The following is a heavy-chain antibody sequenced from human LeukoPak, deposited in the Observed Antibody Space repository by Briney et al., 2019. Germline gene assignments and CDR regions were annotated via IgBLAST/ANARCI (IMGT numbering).Heavy chain of an antibody. CDR3: AKDRAWIQLWLRVGYFDY. J-gene: IGHJ4*02. V-gene: IGHV3-30-3*01. CDR2: ISYDGSNK. D-gene: IGHD5-18*01. Sequence: GGSLRLSCAASGFTFSSYAMHWVRQAPGKGLEWVAVISYDGSNKYYADSVKGRFTISRDNSKNTLYLQMNSLRAEDTAVYYCAKDRAWIQLWLRVGYFDYWGQGTLVTVSS. CDR1: GFTFSSYA.